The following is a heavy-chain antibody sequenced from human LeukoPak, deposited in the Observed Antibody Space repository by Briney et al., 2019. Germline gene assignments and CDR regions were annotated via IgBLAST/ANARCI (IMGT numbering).Heavy chain of an antibody. V-gene: IGHV3-66*01. CDR1: GFPVSSNY. CDR3: ARGDQDFGLDV. J-gene: IGHJ6*02. CDR2: ISGRDST. Sequence: QPGGSLRLSCAASGFPVSSNYMSWVRQAPGKGLEWVSLISGRDSTYYADSVKGRFTISRDNSKNTLYLQMNSLRAEDTAVYYCARGDQDFGLDVCGQGTTVSVS. D-gene: IGHD5-24*01.